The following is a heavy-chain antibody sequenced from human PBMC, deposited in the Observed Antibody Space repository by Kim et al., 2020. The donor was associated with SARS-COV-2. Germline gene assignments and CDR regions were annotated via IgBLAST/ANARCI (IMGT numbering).Heavy chain of an antibody. V-gene: IGHV1-69*05. J-gene: IGHJ4*02. D-gene: IGHD5-18*01. Sequence: AQKFQGRLTITNDESTNTNYMELRSMSSEDTAIYYCARGLRDSNEWPVDFWGQGTLVTVSS. CDR3: ARGLRDSNEWPVDF.